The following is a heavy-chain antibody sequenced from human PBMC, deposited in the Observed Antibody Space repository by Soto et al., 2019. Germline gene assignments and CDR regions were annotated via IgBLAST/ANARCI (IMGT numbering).Heavy chain of an antibody. J-gene: IGHJ4*02. Sequence: QVQLVQSGAEEKKPGASVKVSCKASGYTFTSYAMHWVRQAPGQRLEWMGWINAGNGNTKCSQKFQDRVTITRDTSAITAYMELSSLRSEDTALYYCARGESVVGDYWGQGTLVTVSS. CDR1: GYTFTSYA. V-gene: IGHV1-3*05. CDR3: ARGESVVGDY. CDR2: INAGNGNT. D-gene: IGHD2-15*01.